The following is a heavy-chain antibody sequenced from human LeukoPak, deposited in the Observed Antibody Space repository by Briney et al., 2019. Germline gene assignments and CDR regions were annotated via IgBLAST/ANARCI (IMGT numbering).Heavy chain of an antibody. CDR3: ARRTSIVHYYYGMDV. Sequence: GESLKISCKGSGYSFTSYWISWVRQMPGKGLEWMGRIDPSDSYTNYSPSFQGHVTISADKSISTAYLQWSSLKASDTATYYCARRTSIVHYYYGMDVWGQGTTVTVSS. CDR1: GYSFTSYW. J-gene: IGHJ6*02. CDR2: IDPSDSYT. D-gene: IGHD2-15*01. V-gene: IGHV5-10-1*01.